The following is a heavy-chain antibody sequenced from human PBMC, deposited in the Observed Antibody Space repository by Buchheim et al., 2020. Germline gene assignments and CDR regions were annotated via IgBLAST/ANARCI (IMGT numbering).Heavy chain of an antibody. CDR3: ARELPWGATFDY. J-gene: IGHJ4*02. D-gene: IGHD1-26*01. CDR1: GFTFHDHW. CDR2: IYYSGST. Sequence: VQLVESGGGLVGPGGSLTLSCATSGFTFHDHWMSWIRQAPGKGLEWIGYIYYSGSTYYNPSLKSRVTISVDTSKNQFSLKLSSVTAADTAVYYCARELPWGATFDYWGQGTL. V-gene: IGHV4-30-4*08.